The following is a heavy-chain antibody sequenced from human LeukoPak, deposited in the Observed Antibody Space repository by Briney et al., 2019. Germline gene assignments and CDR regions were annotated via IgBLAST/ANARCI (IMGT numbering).Heavy chain of an antibody. Sequence: GGSLRLSCAGSGFTFSSYGMNWVRQAPGKGLERVSYISSSDSTIYYADSVKGRFTISRDNAKNSLYLQMNSLRAEDTAVYYCAELGITMIGGVWGKGTTVTISS. D-gene: IGHD3-10*02. CDR2: ISSSDSTI. J-gene: IGHJ6*04. CDR1: GFTFSSYG. CDR3: AELGITMIGGV. V-gene: IGHV3-48*04.